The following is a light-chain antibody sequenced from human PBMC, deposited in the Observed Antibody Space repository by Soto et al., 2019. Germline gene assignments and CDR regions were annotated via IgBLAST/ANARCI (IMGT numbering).Light chain of an antibody. J-gene: IGKJ3*01. CDR2: GAS. CDR3: QQYGTSPFT. CDR1: ERIRGNS. V-gene: IGKV3-20*01. Sequence: VLTQSPDTLSLSPGERATLSCRASERIRGNSLAWYQQRPGQAPRLLIYGASTRASGIPDRFSGSGSGTDFALTISRLEPEDFAVFYCQQYGTSPFTFGPGTTVEIK.